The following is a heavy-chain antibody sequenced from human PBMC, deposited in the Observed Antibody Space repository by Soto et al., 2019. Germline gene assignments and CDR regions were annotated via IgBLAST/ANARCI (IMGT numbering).Heavy chain of an antibody. Sequence: GASVKVSCKTSGYTFTNHGINWVRQATGQGLEWMGWINPYNANTNYAQKLQGRGTMTTDTSTSTAYMDLRSLTSDDTAVYYCARDRVAGIWGDAFDIWGQGTMVTV. D-gene: IGHD3-16*01. V-gene: IGHV1-18*04. CDR3: ARDRVAGIWGDAFDI. CDR2: INPYNANT. J-gene: IGHJ3*02. CDR1: GYTFTNHG.